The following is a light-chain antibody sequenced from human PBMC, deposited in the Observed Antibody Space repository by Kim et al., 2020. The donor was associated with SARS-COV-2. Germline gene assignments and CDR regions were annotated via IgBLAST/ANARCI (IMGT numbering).Light chain of an antibody. Sequence: GQSVTNTCTGTRSDVGGYNYVSWYQQYTGKAPKLMIYDVNKRPSGVPDRFSGSKSGDTASLTISGLQAEDEADYYCCSYAGSYTLVFGGGTKLTVL. CDR1: RSDVGGYNY. CDR3: CSYAGSYTLV. J-gene: IGLJ3*02. CDR2: DVN. V-gene: IGLV2-11*01.